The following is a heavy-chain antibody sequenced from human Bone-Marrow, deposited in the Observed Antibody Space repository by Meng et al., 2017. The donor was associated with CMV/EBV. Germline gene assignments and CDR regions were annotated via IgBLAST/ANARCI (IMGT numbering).Heavy chain of an antibody. J-gene: IGHJ4*02. CDR3: ASEIYCSSTSCLDY. CDR1: GFTFSDYW. Sequence: GESLKISCAASGFTFSDYWMTWVRQAPGKGLQWVANIKEDGSDKYCVDSLKGRFTISRDNANDSLHLQMNSLTAEDTAVYYCASEIYCSSTSCLDYWGQGTTVTVSS. D-gene: IGHD2-2*01. V-gene: IGHV3-7*01. CDR2: IKEDGSDK.